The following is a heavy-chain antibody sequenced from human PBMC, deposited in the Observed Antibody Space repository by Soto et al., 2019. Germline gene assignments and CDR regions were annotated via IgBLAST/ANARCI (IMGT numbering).Heavy chain of an antibody. CDR3: ARGVGSSGWYGASVSAKFLFDY. CDR2: IYYSGST. CDR1: GGSISSYY. D-gene: IGHD6-19*01. J-gene: IGHJ4*02. V-gene: IGHV4-59*01. Sequence: SETLSLTCTVSGGSISSYYWSWIRQPPGKGLEWIGYIYYSGSTNYNPSLKSRVTISVDTSKNQFSLKLSSVTAADTAVYYCARGVGSSGWYGASVSAKFLFDYWGQGTLVTVSS.